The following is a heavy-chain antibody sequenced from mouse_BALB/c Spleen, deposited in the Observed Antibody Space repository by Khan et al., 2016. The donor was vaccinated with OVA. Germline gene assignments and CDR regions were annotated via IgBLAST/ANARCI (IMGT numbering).Heavy chain of an antibody. CDR1: GFTFSNYA. CDR3: ARDYWFAY. J-gene: IGHJ3*01. CDR2: ISSGDST. Sequence: QLEESGGGLVKPGGSLKLSCAASGFTFSNYAMSWVRQSPEKRLEWVASISSGDSTYYSDSVKGRITTFRDNARNIPYLQMISLRSDDTAMYCCARDYWFAYWGQGTLVTVSA. V-gene: IGHV5-6-5*01.